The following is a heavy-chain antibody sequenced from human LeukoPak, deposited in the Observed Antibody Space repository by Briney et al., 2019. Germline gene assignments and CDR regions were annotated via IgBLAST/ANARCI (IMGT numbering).Heavy chain of an antibody. CDR2: ISSSGSSM. Sequence: PGGSLRLSCAASGFTFGDYEMNWVRQAPGKGLEWVSYISSSGSSMYYADSVKGRFTISRDNAKNSLFLQMRSLRAEHTAVYYCARDTLSGLAFYWGQGTLVTVSS. D-gene: IGHD3-16*01. J-gene: IGHJ4*02. CDR1: GFTFGDYE. CDR3: ARDTLSGLAFY. V-gene: IGHV3-48*03.